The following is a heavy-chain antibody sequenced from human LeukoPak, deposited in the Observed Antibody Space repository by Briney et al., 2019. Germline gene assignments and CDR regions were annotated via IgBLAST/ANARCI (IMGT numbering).Heavy chain of an antibody. V-gene: IGHV3-48*01. CDR3: AIAYDFWSGYSD. CDR2: ISSSSNII. D-gene: IGHD3-3*01. J-gene: IGHJ4*02. CDR1: GFTFSNYN. Sequence: PGGSLRLSCAASGFTFSNYNMNWVRQPPGKGLQWVSYISSSSNIIYYADSVKGRFTISRDNAKNSLFLQMNSLRAEDTAVYYCAIAYDFWSGYSDWGQGTLVTVSS.